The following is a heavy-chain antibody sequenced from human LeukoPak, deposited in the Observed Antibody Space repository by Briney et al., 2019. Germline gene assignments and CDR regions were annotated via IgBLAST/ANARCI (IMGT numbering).Heavy chain of an antibody. Sequence: GGTLRLSCAASGFTFSSYWMSWVRQAPGKGLEGVANIKQDGSEKYYVDSVKGRFTISRDNAKNSLYLQMNSLRAEDTAVYYGARDVLAYYYDSSGYYAFDIWGQGTMVTVSS. CDR2: IKQDGSEK. CDR1: GFTFSSYW. D-gene: IGHD3-22*01. J-gene: IGHJ3*02. V-gene: IGHV3-7*04. CDR3: ARDVLAYYYDSSGYYAFDI.